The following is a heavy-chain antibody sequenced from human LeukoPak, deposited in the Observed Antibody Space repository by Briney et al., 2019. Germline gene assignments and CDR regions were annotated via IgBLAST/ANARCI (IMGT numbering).Heavy chain of an antibody. Sequence: GASVKVSCKASGYTFTSYGISWVRRAPGQGLEWMGWISAYNGNTNYAQKLQGRVTMTTDTSTSTAYMELRSLRSDDTAVYYCARDRGWAVAGFSDYWGQGTLVTVSS. J-gene: IGHJ4*02. V-gene: IGHV1-18*01. CDR1: GYTFTSYG. D-gene: IGHD6-19*01. CDR2: ISAYNGNT. CDR3: ARDRGWAVAGFSDY.